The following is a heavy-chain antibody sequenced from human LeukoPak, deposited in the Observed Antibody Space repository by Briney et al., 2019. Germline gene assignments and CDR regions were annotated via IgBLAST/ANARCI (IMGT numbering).Heavy chain of an antibody. J-gene: IGHJ4*02. CDR2: ISSSGTYT. CDR1: GFYFSDYY. D-gene: IGHD1-26*01. CDR3: AKIAGTYSPDY. Sequence: PGGSLRLSCAASGFYFSDYYMTWIRQAPGKGPEWVSYISSSGTYTNYADSVKGRFTISRDNAKKSLYLQMNSLSAEDTAVYYCAKIAGTYSPDYWGQGTLVTVSS. V-gene: IGHV3-11*06.